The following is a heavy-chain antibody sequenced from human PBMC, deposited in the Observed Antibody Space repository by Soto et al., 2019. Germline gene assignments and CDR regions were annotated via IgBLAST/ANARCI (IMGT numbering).Heavy chain of an antibody. CDR3: MSACGDGFWGH. J-gene: IGHJ4*02. CDR2: INPGGTEK. D-gene: IGHD2-21*01. Sequence: GGSLRLSCEASGFMSSSSYMAWVRQPPGKGLEWVASINPGGTEKGYVDSLSGRFTIYNDYGKNSLHLQMYRLTVEDTAVYYCMSACGDGFWGHWGKGTLVTVS. CDR1: GFMSSSSY. V-gene: IGHV3-7*01.